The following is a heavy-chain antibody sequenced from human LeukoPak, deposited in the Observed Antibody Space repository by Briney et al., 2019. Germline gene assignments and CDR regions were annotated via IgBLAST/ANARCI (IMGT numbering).Heavy chain of an antibody. D-gene: IGHD5-18*01. Sequence: GGSLRLSCAASGFTFSSYGMSWVRQAPGKGLEWVSAISGSGGSTYYADSVKGRFTISRDNSKNTLYLQMNSLRAEDTAVYYCARERADTAMVTWGYFDYWGQGTLVTVSS. J-gene: IGHJ4*02. CDR3: ARERADTAMVTWGYFDY. CDR2: ISGSGGST. CDR1: GFTFSSYG. V-gene: IGHV3-23*01.